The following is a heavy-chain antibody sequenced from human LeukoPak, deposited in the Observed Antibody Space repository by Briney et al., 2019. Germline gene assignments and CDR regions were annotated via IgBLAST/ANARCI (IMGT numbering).Heavy chain of an antibody. J-gene: IGHJ4*02. V-gene: IGHV4-38-2*02. D-gene: IGHD6-13*01. Sequence: PSETLSLTCTVSGYSISSGHYWGWIRQPPGKGLEWIGSIYHSGSTYYNPSLKSPVTISVDTSKNQFSLKLSSVTAADTAVYYCARVSSSWMACDYWGQGTLVTVSS. CDR3: ARVSSSWMACDY. CDR2: IYHSGST. CDR1: GYSISSGHY.